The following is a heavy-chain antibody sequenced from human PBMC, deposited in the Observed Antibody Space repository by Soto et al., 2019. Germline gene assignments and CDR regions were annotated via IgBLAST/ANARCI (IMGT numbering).Heavy chain of an antibody. Sequence: GGSLRLSCAASGFTFSSYGMHWVRQAPGKGLEWVAVIWYDGSNKYYADSVKGRFTISRDNSKNTLYLQMNSLRADDTAVYYCARDGVLRSFDYWGQGILGTVSS. CDR1: GFTFSSYG. CDR2: IWYDGSNK. V-gene: IGHV3-33*01. D-gene: IGHD2-8*01. J-gene: IGHJ4*02. CDR3: ARDGVLRSFDY.